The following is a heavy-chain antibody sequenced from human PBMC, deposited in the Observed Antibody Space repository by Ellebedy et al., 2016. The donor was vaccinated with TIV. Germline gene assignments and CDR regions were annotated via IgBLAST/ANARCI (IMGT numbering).Heavy chain of an antibody. D-gene: IGHD3-10*01. V-gene: IGHV4-59*01. CDR2: IYYTGTT. J-gene: IGHJ4*02. CDR3: GRIGGVSFGERPIDY. Sequence: MPGGSLRLSCIVSGGSISRYYWSWIRQPPGRGLEWIGNIYYTGTTNYHPSLQSRVTITLDTSTNQFSLRLTSVTAADTAVYYCGRIGGVSFGERPIDYWGQGTLVTVSS. CDR1: GGSISRYY.